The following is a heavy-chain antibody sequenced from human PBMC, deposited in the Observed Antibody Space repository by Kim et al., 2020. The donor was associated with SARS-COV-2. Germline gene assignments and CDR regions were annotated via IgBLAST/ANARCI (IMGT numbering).Heavy chain of an antibody. V-gene: IGHV3-30*18. CDR1: GFTFSSYG. Sequence: GGSLRLSCAASGFTFSSYGMHWVRQAPGKGLEWVAVISYDGSNKYYADSVKGRFTISRDNSKNTLYLQMNSLRAEDTAVYYCAKAFYDFWSGSTYFDYWG. J-gene: IGHJ4*01. CDR3: AKAFYDFWSGSTYFDY. D-gene: IGHD3-3*01. CDR2: ISYDGSNK.